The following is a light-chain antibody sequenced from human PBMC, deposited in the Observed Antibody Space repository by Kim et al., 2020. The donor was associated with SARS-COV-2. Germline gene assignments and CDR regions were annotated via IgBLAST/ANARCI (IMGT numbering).Light chain of an antibody. CDR2: QAS. CDR3: QQYRSYPWT. V-gene: IGKV1-5*03. J-gene: IGKJ1*01. CDR1: RNVDTY. Sequence: PCVGDTVTIPCRASRNVDTYLAWYQQKPGKAPKLLIYQASTLKSGVPSRFSGSGSGTEFTLTTGSLQPDDFATYYCQQYRSYPWTFGQGTKVDIK.